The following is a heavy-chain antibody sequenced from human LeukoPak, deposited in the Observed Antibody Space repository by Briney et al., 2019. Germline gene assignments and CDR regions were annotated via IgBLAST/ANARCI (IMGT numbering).Heavy chain of an antibody. CDR2: INPNSGGT. V-gene: IGHV1-2*02. D-gene: IGHD2-15*01. J-gene: IGHJ6*02. CDR3: ARDLRYCSGGSCYQYGMDV. CDR1: GYTFNGYY. Sequence: ASVKVSCKASGYTFNGYYMHWVRQAPGQGLEWMGWINPNSGGTNYAQKFQGRVTMTRDTSISTAYMELSRLRSDDTAVYYCARDLRYCSGGSCYQYGMDVWGQGTTVTVSS.